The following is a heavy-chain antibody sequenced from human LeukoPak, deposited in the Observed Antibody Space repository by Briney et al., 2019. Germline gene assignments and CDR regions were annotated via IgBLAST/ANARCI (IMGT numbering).Heavy chain of an antibody. CDR2: INSGSSTI. D-gene: IGHD1-1*01. CDR3: ARVLLERPGIDSFDI. CDR1: GFTLSSYS. V-gene: IGHV3-48*01. Sequence: GGSLRLSCGASGFTLSSYSMEWVRQAPGKGLEWVSHINSGSSTIYYADSVKGRFTISRDNAGNSLYLQMNSLRAEGTAVYYCARVLLERPGIDSFDIWGQGTMVTVSS. J-gene: IGHJ3*02.